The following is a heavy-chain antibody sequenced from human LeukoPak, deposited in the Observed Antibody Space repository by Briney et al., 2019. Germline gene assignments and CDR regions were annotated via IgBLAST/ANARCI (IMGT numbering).Heavy chain of an antibody. V-gene: IGHV1-18*01. Sequence: ASVKVSCKASGYTFTSYGISWVRQAPGQGLEWMGWISAYNGNTNYAQKLQGRVTMTTDTSTSTAYMELRSLRSDDTAVYYCARDAPLYDSSGYYCPNFDYWGQGTLVTVSS. D-gene: IGHD3-22*01. CDR2: ISAYNGNT. J-gene: IGHJ4*02. CDR1: GYTFTSYG. CDR3: ARDAPLYDSSGYYCPNFDY.